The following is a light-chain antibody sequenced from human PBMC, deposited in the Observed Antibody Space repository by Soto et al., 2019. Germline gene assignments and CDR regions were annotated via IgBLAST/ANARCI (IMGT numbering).Light chain of an antibody. V-gene: IGKV1-39*01. Sequence: IQMTQSPSSLSASVGDRVTITCRASQSISSDLNWYQQKPGTAPKLLIYAASSLQGGVPSRFIGSGSGTDLTLPLTSLQPEDFATYYCQQSYNIPPTFGPGTMVDIE. CDR2: AAS. CDR1: QSISSD. CDR3: QQSYNIPPT. J-gene: IGKJ3*01.